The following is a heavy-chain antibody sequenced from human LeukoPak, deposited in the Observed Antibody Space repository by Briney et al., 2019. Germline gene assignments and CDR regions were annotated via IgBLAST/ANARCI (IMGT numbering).Heavy chain of an antibody. D-gene: IGHD3-10*01. CDR3: ARDIYGDEDFDY. CDR1: GFTFTTYE. CDR2: ITSSGDIK. V-gene: IGHV3-48*03. J-gene: IGHJ4*02. Sequence: GGSLRLSCATSGFTFTTYEMNWVRQAPGKGLEWVSYITSSGDIKTYADPVKGRFTMSRDDVKNSVYLQMNSLRPEDAAVYYCARDIYGDEDFDYWGQGTLVSVSS.